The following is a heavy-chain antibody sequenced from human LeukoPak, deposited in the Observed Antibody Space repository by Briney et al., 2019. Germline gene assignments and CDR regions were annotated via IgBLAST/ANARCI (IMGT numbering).Heavy chain of an antibody. CDR2: INPDGSIT. CDR3: VRALLGTSDY. D-gene: IGHD7-27*01. CDR1: GFTFSTSW. J-gene: IGHJ4*02. Sequence: GSLRLSCAASGFTFSTSWMHWVRPVPGKGLVWVSRINPDGSITNYADSVKGRFTISRDNANNMLYLLMNSLRVDDTAVYYCVRALLGTSDYWGQGTLVTVSS. V-gene: IGHV3-74*01.